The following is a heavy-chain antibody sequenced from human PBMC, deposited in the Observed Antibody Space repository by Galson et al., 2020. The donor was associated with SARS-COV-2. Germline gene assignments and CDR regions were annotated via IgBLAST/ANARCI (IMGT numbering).Heavy chain of an antibody. V-gene: IGHV1-24*01. CDR2: FDPEDGET. Sequence: ASVKVSCQVSGYTLTELSMHWVRQAPGKALEWMGGFDPEDGETIYAQKFQGRVTMTEDTSTDTAYMELSSLRSEDTAVYYCATEYAIRATGGFDYWGQGTLVTVSS. D-gene: IGHD4-17*01. J-gene: IGHJ4*02. CDR3: ATEYAIRATGGFDY. CDR1: GYTLTELS.